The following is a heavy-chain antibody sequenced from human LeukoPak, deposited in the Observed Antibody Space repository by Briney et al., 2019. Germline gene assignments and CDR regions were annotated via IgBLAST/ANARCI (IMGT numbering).Heavy chain of an antibody. CDR3: AELGITMIGGV. D-gene: IGHD3-10*02. J-gene: IGHJ6*04. CDR2: ISGSGGST. CDR1: GFTFSSYA. Sequence: GGSLRLSCAASGFTFSSYAMSWVRQAPGKGLEWVSLISGSGGSTYYADSVKGRFTISRDNAKNSLYLQMNSLRAEDTAVYYCAELGITMIGGVWGKGTTVTISS. V-gene: IGHV3-23*01.